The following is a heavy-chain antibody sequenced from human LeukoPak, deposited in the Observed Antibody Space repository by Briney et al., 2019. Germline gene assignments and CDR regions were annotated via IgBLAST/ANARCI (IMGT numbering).Heavy chain of an antibody. V-gene: IGHV4-59*01. Sequence: SETLSLTCTVSGGSISSYYWSWIRQPPGKGLEWIGYIYNSGSTNYNPSLKGRVTISVDTSKNQSPLKLSSVTAADTAVYYCAREYDYWGQGTLVTVSS. J-gene: IGHJ4*02. CDR1: GGSISSYY. CDR2: IYNSGST. CDR3: AREYDY.